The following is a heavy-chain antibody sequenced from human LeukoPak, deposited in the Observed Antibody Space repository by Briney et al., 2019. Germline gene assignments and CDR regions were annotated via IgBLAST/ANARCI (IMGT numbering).Heavy chain of an antibody. CDR3: ARGGRYGVDY. D-gene: IGHD5-18*01. CDR2: INHSAST. Sequence: SETLSLTCAVYGGSFSGYYWSWIRQPPGKGLEWIGEINHSASTNYNPSLKSRVTISVDTSKNQFSLKLSSVTAADTAVYYCARGGRYGVDYWGQGTLVTVSS. V-gene: IGHV4-34*01. J-gene: IGHJ4*02. CDR1: GGSFSGYY.